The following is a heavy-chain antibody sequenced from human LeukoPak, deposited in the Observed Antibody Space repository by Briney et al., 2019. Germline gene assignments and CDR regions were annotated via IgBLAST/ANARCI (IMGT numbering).Heavy chain of an antibody. Sequence: PSETLSLTCAVYGGSFSGYYWSWIRQPPGKGLEWIGEINHSGSTNYNPSLKSRVTISVDTSKNQFSLKLSSVTAADTAVYYCARSEWTRDFDYWGQGTLVTVSS. CDR1: GGSFSGYY. V-gene: IGHV4-34*01. J-gene: IGHJ4*02. D-gene: IGHD3-3*01. CDR2: INHSGST. CDR3: ARSEWTRDFDY.